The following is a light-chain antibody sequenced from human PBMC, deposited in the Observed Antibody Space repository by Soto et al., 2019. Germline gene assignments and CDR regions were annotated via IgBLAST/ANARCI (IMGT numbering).Light chain of an antibody. CDR2: KAS. V-gene: IGKV1-5*03. Sequence: DIQMTQSPSTLSASVGDRVTITCRASQSISSWLAWYQQKPGKAPKLLIYKASSLETGVPSRFRGSGSGTEFTLTISSLQPDDFATYYCQQCGSYSWTFGQGTKVEIK. J-gene: IGKJ1*01. CDR1: QSISSW. CDR3: QQCGSYSWT.